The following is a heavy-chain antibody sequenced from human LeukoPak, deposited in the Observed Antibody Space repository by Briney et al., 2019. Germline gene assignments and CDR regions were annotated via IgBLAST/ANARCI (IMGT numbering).Heavy chain of an antibody. CDR1: GFIVSSNS. CDR2: LYSGGTT. V-gene: IGHV3-53*01. CDR3: ARDKNYYYYGMDG. Sequence: GGSLRLSCAASGFIVSSNSVSWVRQAPGKGLEWVSILYSGGTTHYVDSVKGRFTISRDNSKNTVYLQMNSLRADDTAVYYCARDKNYYYYGMDGWGQGTTVTVS. J-gene: IGHJ6*02.